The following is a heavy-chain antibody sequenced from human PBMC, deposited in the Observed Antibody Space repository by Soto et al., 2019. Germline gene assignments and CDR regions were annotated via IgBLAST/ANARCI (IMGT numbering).Heavy chain of an antibody. V-gene: IGHV3-7*01. CDR1: GFTFSSYW. Sequence: GGSLRLSCAASGFTFSSYWMSWVRQAPGKGLEWVANIKQDGSEKYYVDSVKGRFTISRDNAKNSLYLQMNSLRAEDTAVYYCARYSSSWYYYYYMDVWGKGTTVTVSS. CDR2: IKQDGSEK. CDR3: ARYSSSWYYYYYMDV. J-gene: IGHJ6*03. D-gene: IGHD6-13*01.